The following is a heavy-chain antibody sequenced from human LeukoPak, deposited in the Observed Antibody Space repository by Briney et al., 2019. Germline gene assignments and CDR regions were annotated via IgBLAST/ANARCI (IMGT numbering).Heavy chain of an antibody. J-gene: IGHJ4*02. CDR3: ARGGGGSGYYFLFDY. Sequence: SEKVSCKASGYTFTSYYMHWVRQAPGQGLEWMGIINPSGGSTSYAQKFQGRVTMTRDTSTSTVYMELSSLRSGDTAVYYCARGGGGSGYYFLFDYWGQGTLVTVSS. D-gene: IGHD3-22*01. V-gene: IGHV1-46*01. CDR1: GYTFTSYY. CDR2: INPSGGST.